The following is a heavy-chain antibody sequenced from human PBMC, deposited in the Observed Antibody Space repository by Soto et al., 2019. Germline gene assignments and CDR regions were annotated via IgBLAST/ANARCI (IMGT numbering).Heavy chain of an antibody. V-gene: IGHV1-69*01. CDR2: IVPMNGSP. CDR1: GGECYCCA. CDR3: SFAPNWPYRLTRY. Sequence: RGAGGECYCCAMNWQRKAPGQGLEWMGGIVPMNGSPKYAQEFLGRVTISADASATTAYMDLSGLKSEDTAVYYCSFAPNWPYRLTRYWGRGTQVTVSA. D-gene: IGHD2-2*01. J-gene: IGHJ4*02.